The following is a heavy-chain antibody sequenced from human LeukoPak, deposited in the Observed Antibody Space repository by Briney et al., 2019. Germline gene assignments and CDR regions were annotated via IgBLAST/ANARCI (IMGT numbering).Heavy chain of an antibody. Sequence: GGSLRLSCSASGFTFINAWMSWVRQAPWKGLELVSAISGSGGNTYYTDSVKCRFTISRDNSKNTLYLQMSSLRGEDTAVYYCAKPAKSDYADYWGQGTLVTVS. J-gene: IGHJ4*02. CDR2: ISGSGGNT. V-gene: IGHV3-23*01. CDR3: AKPAKSDYADY. CDR1: GFTFINAW.